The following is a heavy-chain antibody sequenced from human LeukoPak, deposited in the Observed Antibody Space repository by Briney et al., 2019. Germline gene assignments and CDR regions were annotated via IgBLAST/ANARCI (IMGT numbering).Heavy chain of an antibody. J-gene: IGHJ4*02. Sequence: GGSPRLSCAASGFTFSGFAMSWVRQAPGKGLEWVSVISGSGGRTYYADSVKGRFTISRDNSKNTLYLQMNSLRAEDTAIYYCAKDALAVAVYYFDYWGQGTLVTVSS. V-gene: IGHV3-23*01. CDR1: GFTFSGFA. D-gene: IGHD6-19*01. CDR3: AKDALAVAVYYFDY. CDR2: ISGSGGRT.